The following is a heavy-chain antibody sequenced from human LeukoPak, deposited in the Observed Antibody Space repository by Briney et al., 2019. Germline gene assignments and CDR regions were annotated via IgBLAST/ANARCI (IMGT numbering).Heavy chain of an antibody. V-gene: IGHV4-34*01. D-gene: IGHD2-15*01. Sequence: SETLSLTCAVYGGSFSGYYWSWIRQPPGKGLEWIGEIDHSGSTNYNPSLKSRVTISVDTSKNQFSLKLSSVTAADTAVYYCARGSCSGGSCYDYWGQGTLVTVSS. J-gene: IGHJ4*02. CDR1: GGSFSGYY. CDR2: IDHSGST. CDR3: ARGSCSGGSCYDY.